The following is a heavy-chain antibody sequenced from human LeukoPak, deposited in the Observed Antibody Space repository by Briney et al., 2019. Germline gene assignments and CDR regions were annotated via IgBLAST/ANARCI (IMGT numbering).Heavy chain of an antibody. V-gene: IGHV4-61*01. D-gene: IGHD6-13*01. Sequence: SETPSLTCTVSGGSVSSGSYYWGWIRQPPGKGLEWIGYIYYTGSTNYNPSLKSRVTISVDTSYNQFSLKLRSVTAADTAVYYCARVYSSNWPRPYYYFYSMDVWGKGTTVTVSS. J-gene: IGHJ6*03. CDR1: GGSVSSGSYY. CDR2: IYYTGST. CDR3: ARVYSSNWPRPYYYFYSMDV.